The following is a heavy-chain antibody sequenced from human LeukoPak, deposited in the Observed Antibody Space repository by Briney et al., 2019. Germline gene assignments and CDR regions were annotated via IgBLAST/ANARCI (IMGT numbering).Heavy chain of an antibody. J-gene: IGHJ4*02. D-gene: IGHD2-8*01. CDR1: GFSFSTYC. CDR3: ARDSGYCSNGVCYGIDY. V-gene: IGHV3-21*01. CDR2: IRSHSSYI. Sequence: GGSLRLSCAASGFSFSTYCMNWVRQAPGKGLEWVSSIRSHSSYIYYADSVKGRFTISRDNAKNSLYLQMNSLRAEDTSVYYCARDSGYCSNGVCYGIDYRGQGTLVTVSS.